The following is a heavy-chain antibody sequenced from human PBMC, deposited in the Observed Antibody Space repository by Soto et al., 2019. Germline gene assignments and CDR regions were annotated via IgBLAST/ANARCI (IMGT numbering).Heavy chain of an antibody. CDR2: IYYIGST. CDR1: GGSISSYY. V-gene: IGHV4-59*01. D-gene: IGHD3-22*01. CDR3: ARESSGDFDY. J-gene: IGHJ4*02. Sequence: PSETLSLTCTVSGGSISSYYWSCIRQPPGKGLEWIGYIYYIGSTNYNPSLKSRVTISVDTSKNQFSLKLSSVTAADTAVYYCARESSGDFDYWGQGTLVTVSS.